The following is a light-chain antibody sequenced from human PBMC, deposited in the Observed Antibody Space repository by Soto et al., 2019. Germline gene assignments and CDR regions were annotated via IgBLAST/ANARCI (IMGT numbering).Light chain of an antibody. CDR3: GAWDNSLSVVV. CDR2: DND. V-gene: IGLV1-51*01. CDR1: SSNIGRNY. J-gene: IGLJ2*01. Sequence: QSVLTQPPSVSAAPGQKVTISCSGSSSNIGRNYVSWYQHLPGTAPKLLIYDNDKRPSGIPDRFSGSKSGTSATLGITGLQTGDAADYYCGAWDNSLSVVVFGGGTKVTVL.